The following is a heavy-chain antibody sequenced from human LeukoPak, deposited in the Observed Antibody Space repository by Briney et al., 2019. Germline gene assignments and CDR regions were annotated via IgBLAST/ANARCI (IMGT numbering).Heavy chain of an antibody. CDR1: GFTFSSYS. J-gene: IGHJ4*02. CDR3: ARGGCSSTSCYADPFDY. Sequence: PGGSLRLSCAASGFTFSSYSMNWVRQAPGKGLEWVSSISSSSSYIYYADSVKGRFTISRDNAKNSLYLQMNSLRAEDTAVYYCARGGCSSTSCYADPFDYWGQGTLVTVSS. V-gene: IGHV3-21*01. D-gene: IGHD2-2*01. CDR2: ISSSSSYI.